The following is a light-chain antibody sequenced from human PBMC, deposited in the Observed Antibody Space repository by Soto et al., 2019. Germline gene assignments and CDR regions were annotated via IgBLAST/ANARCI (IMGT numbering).Light chain of an antibody. CDR3: QQRTSWPQT. J-gene: IGKJ1*01. Sequence: EIVLTQSPATLSLSPGERATLSCRASQSVSKYLAWYQQRPGQAPRLLIYDASNRATGIPARFSGSGSGTDFTLTISSLEPGDFAVYYCQQRTSWPQTFGQGTKVDIK. V-gene: IGKV3-11*01. CDR2: DAS. CDR1: QSVSKY.